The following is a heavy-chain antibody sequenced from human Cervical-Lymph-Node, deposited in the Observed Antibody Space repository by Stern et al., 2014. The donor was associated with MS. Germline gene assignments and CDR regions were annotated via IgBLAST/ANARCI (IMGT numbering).Heavy chain of an antibody. J-gene: IGHJ4*02. D-gene: IGHD6-19*01. CDR2: IIPILVTP. Sequence: VQLVQSGAEVKKPGSSVKVSCKSSGDPSKNDPISWVRQAPGQGLERMGGIIPILVTPNYAQKFQGRVTIPADGSTGTVYMEISSLRSEDTAVYYCARQDAVAGLDYWGQGTLVTVSS. V-gene: IGHV1-69*01. CDR1: GDPSKNDP. CDR3: ARQDAVAGLDY.